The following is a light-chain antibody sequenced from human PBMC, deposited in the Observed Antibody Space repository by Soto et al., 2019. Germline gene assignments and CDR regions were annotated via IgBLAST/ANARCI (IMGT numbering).Light chain of an antibody. Sequence: EIVLTHSPGTLSLSPGERATLSCRASQSVSSTYLAWYQQKPGQAPELLIYGASSRATGIPDRFSGGGSGTDFTLTISRLEPEDFAVYYCQQYGSSPKTFGQGTKVDIK. CDR1: QSVSSTY. CDR2: GAS. CDR3: QQYGSSPKT. V-gene: IGKV3-20*01. J-gene: IGKJ1*01.